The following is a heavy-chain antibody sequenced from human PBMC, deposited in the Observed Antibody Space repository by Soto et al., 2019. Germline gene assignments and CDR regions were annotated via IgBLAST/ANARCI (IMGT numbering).Heavy chain of an antibody. V-gene: IGHV1-3*01. Sequence: GASVKVSGKAAGDTFTSYAMQWVRQAPGQRLEWMGWINAGNGNTKYSLKFPGRVTFTRATSASSAYMALRSLRSEATSVYFCALVSTPRRGPAFDSWCHGPLVTVSS. CDR2: INAGNGNT. CDR3: ALVSTPRRGPAFDS. D-gene: IGHD5-12*01. J-gene: IGHJ4*01. CDR1: GDTFTSYA.